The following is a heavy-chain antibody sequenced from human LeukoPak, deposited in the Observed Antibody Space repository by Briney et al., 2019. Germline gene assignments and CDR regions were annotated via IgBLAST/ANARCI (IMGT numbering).Heavy chain of an antibody. J-gene: IGHJ4*02. D-gene: IGHD5-24*01. V-gene: IGHV1-46*01. Sequence: ASVKVSCKASGYTFTSYYMHWVRQAPGQGLEWMGIINPSGGSTSYAQKFQGRVTMTRDMSTSTVYMELSSLRSEDTAVYYCARDGPLVVGATTAFDYWGQGTLVTVSS. CDR1: GYTFTSYY. CDR3: ARDGPLVVGATTAFDY. CDR2: INPSGGST.